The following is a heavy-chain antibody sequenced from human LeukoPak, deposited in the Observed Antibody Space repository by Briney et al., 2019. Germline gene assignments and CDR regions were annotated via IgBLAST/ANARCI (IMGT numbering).Heavy chain of an antibody. CDR1: GGSISTYF. CDR2: VSNSGST. J-gene: IGHJ4*02. V-gene: IGHV4-59*01. Sequence: SETLSLTCTASGGSISTYFCTWIRQPPGKRLEWIGYVSNSGSTNYNPSLKSRVTISVDTSKNQFSLKLNSLTPADTAVYYCAFAARRSAFFDYWGQGTLVTVSS. CDR3: AFAARRSAFFDY. D-gene: IGHD6-6*01.